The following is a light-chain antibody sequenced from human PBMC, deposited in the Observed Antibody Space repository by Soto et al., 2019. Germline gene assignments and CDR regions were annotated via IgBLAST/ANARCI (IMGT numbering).Light chain of an antibody. V-gene: IGKV3-15*01. CDR3: QQYNNWPRTWT. Sequence: EIVMTQSPATLSVSPGERATLSCRASRSVSSNLAWYQQKPGQAPRLLIYGASTRATGIPARFSGSGSGTEFTLTISSLQSEDFAVYYCQQYNNWPRTWTFGQGTKVEIK. J-gene: IGKJ1*01. CDR2: GAS. CDR1: RSVSSN.